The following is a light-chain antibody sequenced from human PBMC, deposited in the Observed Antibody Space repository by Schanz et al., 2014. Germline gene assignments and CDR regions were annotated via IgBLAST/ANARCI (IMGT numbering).Light chain of an antibody. Sequence: EIVLTQSPGTLSLSPGERATLSCRASQSVRSSFLAWYQQKPGQAPRLLIYAASSRATGIPDRFSGSGSGTDFTLTISRLEPEDFAVYYCQQYSNWPPERTFGQGTKVEIK. CDR1: QSVRSSF. CDR3: QQYSNWPPERT. CDR2: AAS. V-gene: IGKV3-20*01. J-gene: IGKJ1*01.